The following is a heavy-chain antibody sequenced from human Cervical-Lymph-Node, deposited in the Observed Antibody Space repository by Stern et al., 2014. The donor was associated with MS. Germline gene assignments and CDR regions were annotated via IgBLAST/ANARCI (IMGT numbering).Heavy chain of an antibody. D-gene: IGHD1-26*01. V-gene: IGHV3-48*01. CDR3: ARGWDRGLDY. J-gene: IGHJ4*02. Sequence: EMQLVESGGGLVQPGGSLRLSCAASGFTFSTYSMNWVRQAPGTGLVWISYISTDASPIYYADSVKGRFTISRDNAKNSLFLQMNSLRAEDTAVYYCARGWDRGLDYWGQGTLVTVSS. CDR2: ISTDASPI. CDR1: GFTFSTYS.